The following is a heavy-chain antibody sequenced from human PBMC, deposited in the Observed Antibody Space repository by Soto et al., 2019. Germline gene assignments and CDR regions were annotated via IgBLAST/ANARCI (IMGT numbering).Heavy chain of an antibody. D-gene: IGHD3-16*01. Sequence: QVQLVQSGAELKKPGSSVKVSCSASGVTFSSYAFTWVRQAPGQGLVWMGNIIPVFRTSNYAQGFQGRLTISADESTNTIYMELSSLRSEDTAVYFCAKDGSWDGGGGESWGQGTLVIVSS. CDR3: AKDGSWDGGGGES. J-gene: IGHJ4*02. V-gene: IGHV1-69*18. CDR2: IIPVFRTS. CDR1: GVTFSSYA.